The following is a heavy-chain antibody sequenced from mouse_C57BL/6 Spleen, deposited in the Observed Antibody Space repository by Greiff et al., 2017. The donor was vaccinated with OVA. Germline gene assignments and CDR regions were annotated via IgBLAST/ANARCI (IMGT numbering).Heavy chain of an antibody. V-gene: IGHV14-3*01. Sequence: VQLQQSVAELVRPGASVKLSCTASGFNIKNTYMHWVKQRPEQGLEWIGRIDPANGNTKYAPKFQGKATITADTSSNTAYLQISSMTAENTAIDYGAKGGYYEGGGDWGQGTTLTVSS. CDR1: GFNIKNTY. CDR3: AKGGYYEGGGD. D-gene: IGHD2-3*01. J-gene: IGHJ2*01. CDR2: IDPANGNT.